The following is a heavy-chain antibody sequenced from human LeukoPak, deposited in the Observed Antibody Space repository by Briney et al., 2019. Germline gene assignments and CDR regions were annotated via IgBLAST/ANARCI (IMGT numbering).Heavy chain of an antibody. CDR2: MSPNSGNT. D-gene: IGHD3-3*01. CDR3: ARSRFIFGVAKRGFDP. J-gene: IGHJ5*02. CDR1: GYTFTSYD. Sequence: ASVKVSCKASGYTFTSYDINWVRQATGQGLEWMGWMSPNSGNTGYAQKFQGRVTMTRNTSISTAYMELSSLRSEDTAVYYCARSRFIFGVAKRGFDPWGQGTLVTVSS. V-gene: IGHV1-8*01.